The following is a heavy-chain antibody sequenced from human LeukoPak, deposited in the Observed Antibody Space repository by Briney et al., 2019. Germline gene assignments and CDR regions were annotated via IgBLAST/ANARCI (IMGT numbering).Heavy chain of an antibody. CDR2: INHSGST. CDR1: GVSFSGYY. Sequence: SETLSLTCAVYGVSFSGYYWSWLRQPPGKGLEWIGEINHSGSTNYNPSLKSRVTISVDTSKNQFSLRLSSVTAADTAVYYCARGPGLFPYYYYGMDVWGQGTTVTVSS. D-gene: IGHD3-22*01. J-gene: IGHJ6*02. V-gene: IGHV4-34*01. CDR3: ARGPGLFPYYYYGMDV.